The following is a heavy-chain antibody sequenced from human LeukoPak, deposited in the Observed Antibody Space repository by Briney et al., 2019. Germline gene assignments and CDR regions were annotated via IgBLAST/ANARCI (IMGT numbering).Heavy chain of an antibody. D-gene: IGHD3-16*01. CDR2: ISYDGINK. CDR3: AKDKLRLGDIFDY. CDR1: GFTFSSYG. J-gene: IGHJ4*02. Sequence: PGGSLRLSCAASGFTFSSYGMHWVRQAPGKGLEWVAVISYDGINKNYADSVKGRFTISRDNSKDTLYLQMNSLRAEDTAVYYCAKDKLRLGDIFDYWGQGTLVTVSS. V-gene: IGHV3-30*18.